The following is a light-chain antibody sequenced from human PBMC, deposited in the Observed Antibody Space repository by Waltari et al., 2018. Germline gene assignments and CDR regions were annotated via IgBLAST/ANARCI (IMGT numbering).Light chain of an antibody. J-gene: IGKJ4*01. V-gene: IGKV3-11*01. CDR2: DAS. CDR1: ENAFHN. CDR3: QQRNDWPLT. Sequence: EIVLTQSPATLSLSPGERANLSCRASENAFHNVAWYQQSPGQAPRLLISDASNRATGVPDRFDAFGSGTDFTLTISSLEPEDFAVYYCQQRNDWPLTFGGGTRVEIK.